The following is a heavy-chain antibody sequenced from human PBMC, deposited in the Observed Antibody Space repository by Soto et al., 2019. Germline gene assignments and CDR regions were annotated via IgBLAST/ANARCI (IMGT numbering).Heavy chain of an antibody. D-gene: IGHD3-10*01. CDR1: GSTYNSYG. CDR2: IIPLYGTG. CDR3: ARVRVIRGVRPSHFGL. Sequence: QAHLAQSGAEVKSPGASVTVSCKASGSTYNSYGISWVRQAHGQGLDWMGVIIPLYGTGNYAQKFEGRVSITADKSTSTVDMDLNSPRSDDTAVYYCARVRVIRGVRPSHFGLWGQGTLGTVSS. V-gene: IGHV1-69*06. J-gene: IGHJ4*02.